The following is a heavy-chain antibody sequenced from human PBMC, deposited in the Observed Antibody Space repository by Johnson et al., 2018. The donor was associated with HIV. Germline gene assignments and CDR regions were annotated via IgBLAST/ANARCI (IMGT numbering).Heavy chain of an antibody. Sequence: QVQLVESGGGLVQPGGSLRLSCAASGYIFRNHAMHWVRQAPGKGLEWVAVISSDASSKFYAESMRGRFTISRDNSKNTLFLQMNSLRAEDTAVYYCAKHSSSWYAAAFDIWGQGTMVTVSS. CDR1: GYIFRNHA. V-gene: IGHV3-30-3*02. D-gene: IGHD6-13*01. CDR3: AKHSSSWYAAAFDI. CDR2: ISSDASSK. J-gene: IGHJ3*02.